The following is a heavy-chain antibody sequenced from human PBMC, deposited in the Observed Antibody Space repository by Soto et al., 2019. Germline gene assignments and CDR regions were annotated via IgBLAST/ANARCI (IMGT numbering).Heavy chain of an antibody. V-gene: IGHV5-51*01. CDR1: RYTFSNFW. J-gene: IGHJ4*02. CDR3: ARLLDGRHSYGIATSDY. Sequence: PGESLKISSQCSRYTFSNFWIGWVRQFPGKGLEWMGIIYPGDHETRYSPSFHGKVTISADKSINTAYLQMNDLGPADTAVYYCARLLDGRHSYGIATSDYWGQGTLVTVSS. D-gene: IGHD5-18*01. CDR2: IYPGDHET.